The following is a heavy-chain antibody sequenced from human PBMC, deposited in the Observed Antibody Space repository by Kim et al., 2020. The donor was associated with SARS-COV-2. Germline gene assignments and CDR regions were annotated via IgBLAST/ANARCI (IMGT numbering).Heavy chain of an antibody. CDR1: GYTFSRYA. J-gene: IGHJ5*02. D-gene: IGHD2-15*01. CDR3: ARGWSATGIDP. Sequence: ASVKVSCKASGYTFSRYAIHWMRQPPGQRLEWMGWIDAGGGNTKYSQRFQGRVTITRDTSASTTYMELSSLRSEDTGIYYCARGWSATGIDPWGQGTLVT. CDR2: IDAGGGNT. V-gene: IGHV1-3*01.